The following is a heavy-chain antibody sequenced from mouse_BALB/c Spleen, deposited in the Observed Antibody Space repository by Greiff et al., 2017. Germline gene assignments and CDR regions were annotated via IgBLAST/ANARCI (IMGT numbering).Heavy chain of an antibody. V-gene: IGHV3-8*02. CDR3: ARYRGGNYDYYAMDY. J-gene: IGHJ4*01. CDR2: ISYSGST. Sequence: EVKLVESGPSLVKPSQTLSLTCSVTGDSITSGYWNWIRKFPGNKLEYMGYISYSGSTYYNPSLKSRISITRDTSKNQYYLQLNSVTTEDTATYYCARYRGGNYDYYAMDYWGQGTSVTVSS. CDR1: GDSITSGY. D-gene: IGHD2-1*01.